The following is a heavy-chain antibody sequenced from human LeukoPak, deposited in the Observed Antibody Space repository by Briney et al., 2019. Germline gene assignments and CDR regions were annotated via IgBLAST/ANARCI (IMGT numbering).Heavy chain of an antibody. CDR1: GFTFSSYG. CDR2: ISYDGSNK. D-gene: IGHD6-13*01. Sequence: GRSLRLSCAASGFTFSSYGMHWVRQAPGKGLEWVAVISYDGSNKYYADSVKGRFTISRDNSKNTLYLQMNSLRAEDTAVYYCAKDPSWDWGQGTLVTVSS. J-gene: IGHJ4*02. CDR3: AKDPSWD. V-gene: IGHV3-30*18.